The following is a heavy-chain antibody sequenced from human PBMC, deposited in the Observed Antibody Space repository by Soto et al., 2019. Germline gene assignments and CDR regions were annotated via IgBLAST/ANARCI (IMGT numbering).Heavy chain of an antibody. CDR1: GYTFTCYY. J-gene: IGHJ6*02. V-gene: IGHV1-2*02. Sequence: ASGKVSCKASGYTFTCYYMHWVRQAPGQGLEWMGWINPNSGGTNYAQKFQGRVTMTRDTSISTAYMELSRLRSDDTAVYYCARDMAHSPYYYGMDVWGQGTTVTVSS. CDR2: INPNSGGT. CDR3: ARDMAHSPYYYGMDV.